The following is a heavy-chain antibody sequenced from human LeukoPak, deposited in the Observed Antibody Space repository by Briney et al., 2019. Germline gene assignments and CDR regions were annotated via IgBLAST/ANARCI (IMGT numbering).Heavy chain of an antibody. CDR2: INSDGSGP. CDR1: GFTFSNYW. V-gene: IGHV3-74*01. Sequence: GGSLRLSCVASGFTFSNYWMHWVRQAPEKGLMWVSKINSDGSGPDYADSVKGRFTISRDNAKNTLYLQMNSLRAEDTAVYYCTLVQVAGVFDYWGQGTLVTVSS. CDR3: TLVQVAGVFDY. D-gene: IGHD6-19*01. J-gene: IGHJ4*02.